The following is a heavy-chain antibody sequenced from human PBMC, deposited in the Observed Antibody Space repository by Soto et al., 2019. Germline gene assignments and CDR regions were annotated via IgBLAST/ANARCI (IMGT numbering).Heavy chain of an antibody. V-gene: IGHV4-31*03. CDR3: ARGGNYLQTYRPNGPNWLDP. CDR2: IYYSGST. CDR1: GGSISSGGYY. J-gene: IGHJ5*02. Sequence: SETLSLTCTVSGGSISSGGYYWRWIRQHPGKGLEWIGYIYYSGSTYYNPSLKSRVTISVDTSKNQFSLKLSSVTAADTAVYYCARGGNYLQTYRPNGPNWLDPWGQGTLVTVS. D-gene: IGHD1-7*01.